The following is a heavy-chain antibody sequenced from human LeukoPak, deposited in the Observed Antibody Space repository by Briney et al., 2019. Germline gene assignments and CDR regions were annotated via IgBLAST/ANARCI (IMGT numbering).Heavy chain of an antibody. Sequence: GGSLRLSCAAAGFTFSSYSMNWVRQAPGKGLEWVSYISDSTTTIYYADSVRGRFTISRDNAKNSLYLQMNSLRAEDTAVYYCARDRGIVVVIAHLDYWGQGTLVTVSS. CDR2: ISDSTTTI. CDR1: GFTFSSYS. V-gene: IGHV3-48*01. CDR3: ARDRGIVVVIAHLDY. J-gene: IGHJ4*02. D-gene: IGHD3-22*01.